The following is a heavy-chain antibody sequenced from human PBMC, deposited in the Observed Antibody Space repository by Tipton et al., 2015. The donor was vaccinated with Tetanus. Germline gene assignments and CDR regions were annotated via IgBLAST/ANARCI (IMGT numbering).Heavy chain of an antibody. Sequence: GSLRLSCAASGFTFRNYWMHWVRQAPGKGLVWVSRINGEASDTGYADSVKGRLSISRDNAKNMLYLQINSLRAEDTAVYYCARKLAYDGSGRDAFDTWGQGTMVTVSS. CDR2: INGEASDT. CDR1: GFTFRNYW. CDR3: ARKLAYDGSGRDAFDT. V-gene: IGHV3-74*01. D-gene: IGHD3-10*01. J-gene: IGHJ3*02.